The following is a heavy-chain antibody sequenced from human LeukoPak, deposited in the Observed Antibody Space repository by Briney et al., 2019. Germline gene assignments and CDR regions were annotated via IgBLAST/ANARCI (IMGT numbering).Heavy chain of an antibody. CDR3: ARWHSTARLFDP. CDR1: GGSISSGGYY. D-gene: IGHD5/OR15-5a*01. CDR2: IYYSGST. V-gene: IGHV4-31*03. Sequence: SETLSLTCTVSGGSISSGGYYWSWIRQHPGKGLEWIGYIYYSGSTYYNPSLKSRVTISVDTSKNQFSLKLSSVTAADTAVYYCARWHSTARLFDPWGQGTLVTVSS. J-gene: IGHJ5*02.